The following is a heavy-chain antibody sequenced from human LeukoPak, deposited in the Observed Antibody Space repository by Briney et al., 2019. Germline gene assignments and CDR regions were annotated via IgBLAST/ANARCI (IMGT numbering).Heavy chain of an antibody. Sequence: ASVKVSCKASGGTFSSYAISWVRQAPGQGLEWMGGIIPIFGTANYAQKFQGRVTITADESTSTAYMELSSLRSEDTAVYYCAKSHSGWAFDYWGQGTLVTVSS. CDR2: IIPIFGTA. CDR3: AKSHSGWAFDY. J-gene: IGHJ4*02. V-gene: IGHV1-69*13. CDR1: GGTFSSYA. D-gene: IGHD6-19*01.